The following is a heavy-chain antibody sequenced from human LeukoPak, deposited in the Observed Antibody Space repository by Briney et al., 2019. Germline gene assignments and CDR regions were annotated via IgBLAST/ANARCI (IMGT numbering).Heavy chain of an antibody. CDR1: GGSISSYY. CDR3: ARHSSGWDYFDY. D-gene: IGHD6-19*01. CDR2: IYYSGST. J-gene: IGHJ4*02. V-gene: IGHV4-59*01. Sequence: PSETLSLTCTVSGGSISSYYWSWIRQPPGKGLEWIGYIYYSGSTNYNPSLKSRVTISVDTSKNQSSLKLSSVTAADTAVYYCARHSSGWDYFDYWGQGTLVTVSS.